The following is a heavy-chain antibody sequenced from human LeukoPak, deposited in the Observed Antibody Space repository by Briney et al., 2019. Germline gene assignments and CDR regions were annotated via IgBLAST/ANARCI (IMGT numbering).Heavy chain of an antibody. CDR2: ISYDRSNK. CDR1: GFTFSGFG. J-gene: IGHJ3*02. D-gene: IGHD3-10*01. V-gene: IGHV3-30*18. CDR3: AKSYYYGSGDYSLTAFDI. Sequence: PGGSLRLSCAASGFTFSGFGMHWVRQAPGKGLEWAAVISYDRSNKYYADSVKGRFTISRDNSKNTLNLQMNSLRAEDTAVYYCAKSYYYGSGDYSLTAFDIWGQGTMVTVSS.